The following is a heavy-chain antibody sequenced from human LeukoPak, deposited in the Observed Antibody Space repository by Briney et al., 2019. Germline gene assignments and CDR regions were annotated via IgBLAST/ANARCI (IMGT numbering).Heavy chain of an antibody. CDR3: ANEIRPNDY. J-gene: IGHJ4*02. CDR2: ISISGTKT. D-gene: IGHD4-17*01. Sequence: GGSLRLSCAASEFYFGTHAMTWVRQAPGKGLEWVSAISISGTKTYYADSVKGRFTISRDNSKNTLYLQMYSLRAEDTAVYYCANEIRPNDYWGQGTLVTVSS. CDR1: EFYFGTHA. V-gene: IGHV3-23*01.